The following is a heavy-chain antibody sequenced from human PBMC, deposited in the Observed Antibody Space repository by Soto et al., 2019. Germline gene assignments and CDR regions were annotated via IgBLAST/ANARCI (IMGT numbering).Heavy chain of an antibody. V-gene: IGHV4-59*08. CDR1: GGSISSYY. D-gene: IGHD3-10*01. CDR2: IYNSGST. J-gene: IGHJ4*02. CDR3: ASMGYHYGSGSYPLDY. Sequence: SETLSLTCTVSGGSISSYYWTWIRQPPGKGLEWIGFIYNSGSTHYNPSLRSRVTISVDTSKTQFSLKLRSVTAADTAVYYCASMGYHYGSGSYPLDYWGQGTLVTVS.